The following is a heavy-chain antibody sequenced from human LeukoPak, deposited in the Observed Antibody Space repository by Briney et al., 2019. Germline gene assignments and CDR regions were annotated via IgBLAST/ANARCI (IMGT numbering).Heavy chain of an antibody. V-gene: IGHV3-30*01. CDR2: ISYDGSNK. CDR1: GFTFSSYA. D-gene: IGHD3-10*01. J-gene: IGHJ4*02. CDR3: AREGLLPNDHSGLDY. Sequence: GGSLRLSCAASGFTFSSYAMHWVRQAPGKGLEWVAVISYDGSNKYYADSVKGRFTISRDNSKNTLYLQMNSLRAEDTAVYYCAREGLLPNDHSGLDYWGQGTLVTVSS.